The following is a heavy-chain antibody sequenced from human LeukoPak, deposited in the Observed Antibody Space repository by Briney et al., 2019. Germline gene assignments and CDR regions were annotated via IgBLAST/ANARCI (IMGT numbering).Heavy chain of an antibody. V-gene: IGHV3-23*01. CDR2: ISGSGGST. D-gene: IGHD3-22*01. CDR3: AKDRGYYYDSSGYYYVGFVY. J-gene: IGHJ4*02. CDR1: GFTFSSYA. Sequence: GGSLRLSCAASGFTFSSYAMSWVRQAPGKGLEWVSAISGSGGSTYYADSVKGRFTVSRDNSKNTLYLQMNSLRAEDTAVYYCAKDRGYYYDSSGYYYVGFVYWGQGTLVTVSS.